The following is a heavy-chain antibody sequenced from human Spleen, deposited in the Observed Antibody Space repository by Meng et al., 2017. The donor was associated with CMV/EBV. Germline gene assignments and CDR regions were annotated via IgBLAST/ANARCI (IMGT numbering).Heavy chain of an antibody. J-gene: IGHJ5*02. CDR1: GFTFSNYY. V-gene: IGHV3-7*01. D-gene: IGHD2-2*02. Sequence: GESLKISCAASGFTFSNYYMTWVRQAPGKGLEWVANIKQDGSEKYYVGSVKGRFTISRDNAKNSLYLQMNSLRGEDTAVYYCARDRERYCSSTSCYMSFDPWGQGTLVTVSS. CDR3: ARDRERYCSSTSCYMSFDP. CDR2: IKQDGSEK.